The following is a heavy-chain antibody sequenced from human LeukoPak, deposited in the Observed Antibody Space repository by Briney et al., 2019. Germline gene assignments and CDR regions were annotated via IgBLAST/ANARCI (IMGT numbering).Heavy chain of an antibody. D-gene: IGHD2-15*01. CDR2: IYYSGST. CDR1: GDSISSYH. CDR3: AGTPNWFDP. Sequence: SETLSLTCSVSGDSISSYHWSWIRQPPGKGLEWIGYIYYSGSTNYNPSLKSRVTISVDTSKNQFSLKLSSVTAADTAVYYCAGTPNWFDPWGQGTLVTVSS. J-gene: IGHJ5*02. V-gene: IGHV4-59*01.